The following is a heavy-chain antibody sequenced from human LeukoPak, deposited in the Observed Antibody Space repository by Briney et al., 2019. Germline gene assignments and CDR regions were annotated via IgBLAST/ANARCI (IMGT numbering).Heavy chain of an antibody. J-gene: IGHJ3*02. Sequence: PSETLSLTCAVSGGSISSGGYSWSWIRQPPGKGLEWIGYIYHSGSTYYNPSLKSRVTISVDRSKNQFSLKLSSVTAADTAVYYCARETDYYDSSGYYFAFDIWGQGTMVTVSS. CDR3: ARETDYYDSSGYYFAFDI. CDR2: IYHSGST. CDR1: GGSISSGGYS. V-gene: IGHV4-30-2*01. D-gene: IGHD3-22*01.